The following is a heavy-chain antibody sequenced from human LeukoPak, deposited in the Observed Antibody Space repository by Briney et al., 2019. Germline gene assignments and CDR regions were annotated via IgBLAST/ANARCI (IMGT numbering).Heavy chain of an antibody. CDR3: AKECSGGSCYSNSQYYYYGMDV. Sequence: GSLRLSCAASGFTFSTSAMSWVRQGPGKGLEWVSAISGSGGSTYYADSVKGRFTVSRDNSKNTLYLQMNSLRAEDTAVFYCAKECSGGSCYSNSQYYYYGMDVWGQGTTVTVSS. CDR1: GFTFSTSA. CDR2: ISGSGGST. D-gene: IGHD2-15*01. V-gene: IGHV3-23*01. J-gene: IGHJ6*02.